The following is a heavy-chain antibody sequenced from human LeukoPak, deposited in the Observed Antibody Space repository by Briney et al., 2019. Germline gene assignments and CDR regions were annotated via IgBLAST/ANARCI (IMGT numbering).Heavy chain of an antibody. CDR3: AKGGSSPKYFDY. Sequence: SETLSLTCTVSGGSISSYYWSWIRQPAGKGLEWIGRIYTSGSTNYNPSLKSRVTMSVDTSKNQFSLKLSSVTAADTAVYYCAKGGSSPKYFDYWGQGTLVTVSS. D-gene: IGHD6-6*01. V-gene: IGHV4-4*07. CDR2: IYTSGST. CDR1: GGSISSYY. J-gene: IGHJ4*02.